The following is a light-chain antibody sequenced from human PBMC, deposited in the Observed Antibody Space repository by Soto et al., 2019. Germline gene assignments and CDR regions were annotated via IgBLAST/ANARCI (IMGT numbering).Light chain of an antibody. J-gene: IGLJ2*01. CDR2: EVS. Sequence: QSALTQPASVSGSPGQSITISCTGTSADVGGYAHVSWYQQHPGKAPKVLIYEVSHRPSGVSDRFSGSRSGNTASLTISGLQAEDEADYYCSSYTSSSTLVFGGGTKVTVL. CDR3: SSYTSSSTLV. CDR1: SADVGGYAH. V-gene: IGLV2-14*01.